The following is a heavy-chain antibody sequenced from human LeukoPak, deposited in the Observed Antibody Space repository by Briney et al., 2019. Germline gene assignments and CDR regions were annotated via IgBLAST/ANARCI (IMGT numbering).Heavy chain of an antibody. V-gene: IGHV1-8*01. Sequence: ASVKVSCKASGYTFTSYDINWVRQATGQGFEWMGWMNPNSGDTGYAQKFQGRVTMTRDMSTSTVYMELSSLRSEDTAVYYCARSLVVLRFLEWLSDYYYMDVWGKGTTVTVSS. CDR1: GYTFTSYD. CDR2: MNPNSGDT. D-gene: IGHD3-3*01. J-gene: IGHJ6*03. CDR3: ARSLVVLRFLEWLSDYYYMDV.